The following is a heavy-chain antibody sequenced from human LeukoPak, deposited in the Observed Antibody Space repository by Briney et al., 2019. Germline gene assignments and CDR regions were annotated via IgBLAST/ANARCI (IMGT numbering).Heavy chain of an antibody. CDR2: FDPEDGET. D-gene: IGHD1-26*01. Sequence: GASVTVSCKVSGYTLTELSMHWVRQAPGKGLEWMGGFDPEDGETIYAQKFQGRVTMTEDTSTDTAYMELSSLRSEDTAVYYCATDLFRGYYFDYWGQGTLVTVSS. V-gene: IGHV1-24*01. CDR3: ATDLFRGYYFDY. J-gene: IGHJ4*02. CDR1: GYTLTELS.